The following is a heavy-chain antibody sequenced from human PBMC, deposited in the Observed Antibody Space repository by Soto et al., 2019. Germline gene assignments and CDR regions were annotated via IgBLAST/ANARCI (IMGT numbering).Heavy chain of an antibody. Sequence: QLRLQESGPGLVKPSETLSLTCTVSGGSISSSNYYWGWIRQPPGKGLEWIGSIYYSGSTYFNPSLKSRVTISVDTSKNQFSLKLSSVTAADTAVYYCARHYYGSGSYSPNWFDPWGLGTLVTVSS. CDR1: GGSISSSNYY. D-gene: IGHD3-10*01. CDR2: IYYSGST. J-gene: IGHJ5*02. CDR3: ARHYYGSGSYSPNWFDP. V-gene: IGHV4-39*01.